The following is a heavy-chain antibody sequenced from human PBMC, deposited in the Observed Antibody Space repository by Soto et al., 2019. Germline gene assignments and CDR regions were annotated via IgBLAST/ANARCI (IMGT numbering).Heavy chain of an antibody. D-gene: IGHD3-3*01. V-gene: IGHV1-3*01. CDR3: ARDRNDFWSGYYTGLGYYYYMDV. J-gene: IGHJ6*03. Sequence: ASVKVSCKASGYTFTSYAMHWVRQAPGQRLEWMGWINAGNGNTKYSQKFQGRVTITRDTSASTAYMELSSLRSEDTAVYYCARDRNDFWSGYYTGLGYYYYMDVWGKGTTVTVSS. CDR2: INAGNGNT. CDR1: GYTFTSYA.